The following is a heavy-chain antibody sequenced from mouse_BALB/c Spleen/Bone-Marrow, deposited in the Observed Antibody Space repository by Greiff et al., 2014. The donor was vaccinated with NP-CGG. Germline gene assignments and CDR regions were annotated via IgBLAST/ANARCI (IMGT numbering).Heavy chain of an antibody. CDR3: TKPAFYDGSSYWYFDV. D-gene: IGHD1-1*01. V-gene: IGHV14-3*02. Sequence: EVKLVESGAELAKPGASVKLSCTASGFNIKDTYMHWVKQRPEQGLEWIGRIDPANGDTKYDPQFQGKATITADTSSNTAYLQLSSLTSEDTAVYYCTKPAFYDGSSYWYFDVWGAGTTVTVSS. CDR2: IDPANGDT. J-gene: IGHJ1*01. CDR1: GFNIKDTY.